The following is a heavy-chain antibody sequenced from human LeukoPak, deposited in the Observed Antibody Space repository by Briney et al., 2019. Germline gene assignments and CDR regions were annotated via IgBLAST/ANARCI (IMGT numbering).Heavy chain of an antibody. CDR1: GASVSSASY. J-gene: IGHJ5*02. D-gene: IGHD1-26*01. V-gene: IGHV4-61*01. CDR2: IYNGVNT. Sequence: SETLSLACTVSGASVSSASYWTWIRRPPGKGVEWIAHIYNGVNTNYNPSLKSRVTISVDTSKNQFSLRLNSVTAADTAVYYCARSRAFNSGAFDPWGQGSLVTVSS. CDR3: ARSRAFNSGAFDP.